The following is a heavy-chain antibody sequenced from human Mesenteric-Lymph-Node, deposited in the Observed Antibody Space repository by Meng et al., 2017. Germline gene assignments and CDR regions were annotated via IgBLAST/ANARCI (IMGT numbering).Heavy chain of an antibody. V-gene: IGHV5-51*01. D-gene: IGHD2-2*01. CDR2: IYPGDSDD. Sequence: GESLKISCKVSGYSFTSYWIGWVRQMPGKGLEWMGIIYPGDSDDRYRPSFQGQVTISADKSISTAYLQWSSLKASDTAMYYCARRGRYCSSTTCYDNYFDYWGQGTLVTVSS. CDR1: GYSFTSYW. J-gene: IGHJ4*02. CDR3: ARRGRYCSSTTCYDNYFDY.